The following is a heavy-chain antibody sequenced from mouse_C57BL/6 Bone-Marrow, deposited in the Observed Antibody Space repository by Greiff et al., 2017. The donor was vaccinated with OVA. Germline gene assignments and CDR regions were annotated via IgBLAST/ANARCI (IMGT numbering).Heavy chain of an antibody. V-gene: IGHV5-17*01. Sequence: EVQLVESGGGLVKPGGSLKLSRAASGFTFSDYGMHWVRQAPEQGLEWVAYISSGSSTIYYADTVKGRFTLSRDNAKNTLFLQMTSLRSEDTAMYYCARQGFYYGSSPYWYFDVWGTGTTVTVSS. CDR3: ARQGFYYGSSPYWYFDV. CDR2: ISSGSSTI. D-gene: IGHD1-1*01. CDR1: GFTFSDYG. J-gene: IGHJ1*03.